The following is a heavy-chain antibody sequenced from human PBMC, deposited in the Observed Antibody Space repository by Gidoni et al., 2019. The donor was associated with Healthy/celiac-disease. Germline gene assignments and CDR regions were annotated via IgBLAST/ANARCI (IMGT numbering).Heavy chain of an antibody. CDR1: GFTLSSYG. CDR3: ARETYYGSGDYRAFDI. Sequence: QVQLVESGGGVVQPGRSLRLSGAASGFTLSSYGMHWVRQAPGKGLEWVAVIWYDGSNKYYADSVKGRFTISRDNSKNTLYLQMNSLRAEDTAVYYCARETYYGSGDYRAFDIWGQGTMVTVSS. CDR2: IWYDGSNK. D-gene: IGHD3-10*01. V-gene: IGHV3-33*01. J-gene: IGHJ3*02.